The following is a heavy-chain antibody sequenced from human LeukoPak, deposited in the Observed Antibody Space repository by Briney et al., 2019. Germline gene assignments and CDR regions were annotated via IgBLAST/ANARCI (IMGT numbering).Heavy chain of an antibody. CDR3: ARYYYDSSLLDY. Sequence: GGSLRLSCAASGFTFDDYAMSWVRQAPGKGLEWVSGINWNGGNTGYADSVKGRFTISRDNAKNSLYLQMNSLRAEDTAVYYCARYYYDSSLLDYWGQGTLVTVSS. D-gene: IGHD3-22*01. CDR2: INWNGGNT. J-gene: IGHJ4*02. CDR1: GFTFDDYA. V-gene: IGHV3-20*04.